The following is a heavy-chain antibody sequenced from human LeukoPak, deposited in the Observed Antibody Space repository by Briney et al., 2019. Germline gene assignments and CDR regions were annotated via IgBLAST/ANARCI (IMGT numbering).Heavy chain of an antibody. CDR3: ARTGYCSSTSCPEGNFDY. J-gene: IGHJ4*02. CDR1: GYTFTGYY. D-gene: IGHD2-2*01. Sequence: ASVKVSCKAPGYTFTGYYMHWVRQAPGQRLEWMGWINPNSGGTNYAQKFQGRVTMTRDTSISTAYMELSRLRSDDTAVYYCARTGYCSSTSCPEGNFDYWGQGTLVTVSS. V-gene: IGHV1-2*02. CDR2: INPNSGGT.